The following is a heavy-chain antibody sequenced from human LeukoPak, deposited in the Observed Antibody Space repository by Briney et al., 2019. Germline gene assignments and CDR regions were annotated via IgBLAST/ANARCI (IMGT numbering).Heavy chain of an antibody. CDR2: IYSGGST. CDR1: GFTVSSNY. D-gene: IGHD2-2*01. J-gene: IGHJ3*02. CDR3: TKMQGFCTGSSCYPRTFDI. Sequence: PGGSLRLSCAASGFTVSSNYMSWVRQAPGKGLEWVSVIYSGGSTYYSDSVKGRFTISRDNPKNTVYLHINSLRAEDTAVYYCTKMQGFCTGSSCYPRTFDIWGQGTMVSVSS. V-gene: IGHV3-53*01.